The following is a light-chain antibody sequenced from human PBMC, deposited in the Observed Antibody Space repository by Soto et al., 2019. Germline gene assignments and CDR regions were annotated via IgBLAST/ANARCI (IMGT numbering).Light chain of an antibody. V-gene: IGKV1-39*01. J-gene: IGKJ1*01. CDR1: QSISSY. CDR3: QQSYSTRWT. CDR2: AAS. Sequence: DIQMTQSPSSLSASVGDRVTITCRASQSISSYLNWYQQKPGKAPKLLIYAASSLQSGVPSRFSGSGSGTELTLTISSLQPEDSATYYCQQSYSTRWTFGQGIKVE.